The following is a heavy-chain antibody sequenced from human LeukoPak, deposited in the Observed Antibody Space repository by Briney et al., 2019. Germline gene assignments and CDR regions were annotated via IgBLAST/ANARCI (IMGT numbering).Heavy chain of an antibody. CDR2: INPNSGGS. V-gene: IGHV1-2*06. CDR1: GYTFTDYY. J-gene: IGHJ4*02. CDR3: ARGGSLAVAPHLYYFDY. D-gene: IGHD6-19*01. Sequence: ASVKVSCKASGYTFTDYYMHWVRQAPGQGLEWMGRINPNSGGSNYAQEFQGRVTMTRDTSISTAYMGLNRLRSDDTAVYYCARGGSLAVAPHLYYFDYWGQGTLVTVSS.